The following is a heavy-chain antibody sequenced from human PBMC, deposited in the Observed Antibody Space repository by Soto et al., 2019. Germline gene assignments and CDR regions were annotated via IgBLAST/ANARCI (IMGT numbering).Heavy chain of an antibody. V-gene: IGHV3-23*01. J-gene: IGHJ4*02. Sequence: VQLLESGGGLVQPGGSLRLSCTASGFTFSSYAMSWVRQAPGKGLEWVSGISSSGVTTYYADSVEGRFTISRDNSKSTLYLQMSSLRAEYTATYYCAKAYAERVTTWVWGQGTLVTVSS. CDR2: ISSSGVTT. D-gene: IGHD4-17*01. CDR1: GFTFSSYA. CDR3: AKAYAERVTTWV.